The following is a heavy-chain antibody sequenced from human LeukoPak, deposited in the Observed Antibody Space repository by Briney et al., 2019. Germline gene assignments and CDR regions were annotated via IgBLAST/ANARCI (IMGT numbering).Heavy chain of an antibody. CDR1: GFTFSSYA. CDR3: AKDRYYYDSSGYYPAGP. J-gene: IGHJ5*02. CDR2: ISGSGGST. Sequence: GGSLRLSCAASGFTFSSYAMSWVRQAPGKGLEWVSAISGSGGSTYYADSVKGRFTISRDSSKNTLYLQMNSLRAEDTAVYYCAKDRYYYDSSGYYPAGPWGQGTLVTVSS. V-gene: IGHV3-23*01. D-gene: IGHD3-22*01.